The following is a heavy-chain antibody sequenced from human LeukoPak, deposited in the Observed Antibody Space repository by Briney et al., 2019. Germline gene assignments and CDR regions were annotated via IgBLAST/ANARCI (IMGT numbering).Heavy chain of an antibody. Sequence: ASVKVSCKASGYTFTSYGISWVRQAPGQGLEWMGWISAYNGNTNYAQKLQGRVTMTTDTSTSTAYMELRGLRSDDTAVYYCARLVIAAADPGWFDPWGQGTLVTVSS. V-gene: IGHV1-18*01. CDR3: ARLVIAAADPGWFDP. D-gene: IGHD6-13*01. CDR2: ISAYNGNT. CDR1: GYTFTSYG. J-gene: IGHJ5*02.